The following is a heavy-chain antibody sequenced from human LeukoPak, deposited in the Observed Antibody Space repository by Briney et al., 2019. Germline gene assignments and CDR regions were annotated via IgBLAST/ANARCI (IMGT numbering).Heavy chain of an antibody. CDR2: INHSGST. CDR1: GGSFSGYY. J-gene: IGHJ4*02. CDR3: ARELHSSGWYSVYYFDY. Sequence: SETLSLTCAVYGGSFSGYYWSWIRQPPGKGLEWIGEINHSGSTNYNPSLKSRVTISVDTSKNQFSLKLSPVTAADTAVYYCARELHSSGWYSVYYFDYWGQGTLVTVSS. D-gene: IGHD6-19*01. V-gene: IGHV4-34*01.